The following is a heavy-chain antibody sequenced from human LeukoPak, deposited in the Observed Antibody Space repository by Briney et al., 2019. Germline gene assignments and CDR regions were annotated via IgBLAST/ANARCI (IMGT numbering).Heavy chain of an antibody. CDR1: GGSISSGGYY. J-gene: IGHJ4*02. CDR2: IYTSGST. CDR3: ARADSNYVSYFDY. Sequence: SETLSLTCTVSGGSISSGGYYWSWIRQPAGKGLEWIGRIYTSGSTNYNPSLKSRVTISVDTSKNQFSLKLSSVTAADTAVYYCARADSNYVSYFDYWGQGTLVTVSS. V-gene: IGHV4-61*02. D-gene: IGHD4-11*01.